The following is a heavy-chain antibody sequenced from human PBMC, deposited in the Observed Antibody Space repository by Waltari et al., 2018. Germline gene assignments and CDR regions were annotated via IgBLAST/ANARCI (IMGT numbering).Heavy chain of an antibody. J-gene: IGHJ3*02. Sequence: EVQLVESGGGLVQPGGSLRLSCAASGFTFSSYAMHWVHQAPGKGLEYVSASSSTGGSTYYANSVKGRFTISRDNSKNTLYLQMGSLRAEDMAVYYCARALYSGYDFYAFDIWGQGTMVTVSS. D-gene: IGHD5-12*01. CDR2: SSSTGGST. CDR3: ARALYSGYDFYAFDI. CDR1: GFTFSSYA. V-gene: IGHV3-64*01.